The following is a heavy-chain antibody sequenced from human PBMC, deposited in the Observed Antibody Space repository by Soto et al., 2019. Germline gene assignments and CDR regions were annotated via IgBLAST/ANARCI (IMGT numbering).Heavy chain of an antibody. V-gene: IGHV4-31*03. J-gene: IGHJ5*02. CDR2: IYQSGIP. D-gene: IGHD3-10*01. Sequence: QVQLQESGPGLVKPSQTLSLTCSVSGDSISSGDYYWSWIRQHPGKGLEWIGYIYQSGIPYFNPSVKSRVILSVYTSKFLFSLHISSVTAADTALSYCARLCFVGEIFPNWRDPWGQGSLVTVSS. CDR1: GDSISSGDYY. CDR3: ARLCFVGEIFPNWRDP.